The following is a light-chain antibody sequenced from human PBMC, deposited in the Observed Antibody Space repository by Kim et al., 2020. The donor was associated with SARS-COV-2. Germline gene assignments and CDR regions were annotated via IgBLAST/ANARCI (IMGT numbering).Light chain of an antibody. CDR1: ALPKQY. CDR2: KDS. J-gene: IGLJ3*02. CDR3: QSADSSGTSWV. V-gene: IGLV3-25*03. Sequence: AGQTARITCSGDALPKQYAYWYQQKPGQSPVMVIYKDSERPSGIPERFSGSSSGTTVTLTISGVQAEDEADYYCQSADSSGTSWVFGGGTKLTVL.